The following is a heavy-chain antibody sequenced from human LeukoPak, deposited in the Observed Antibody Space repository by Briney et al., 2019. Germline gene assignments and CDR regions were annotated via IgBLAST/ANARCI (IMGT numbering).Heavy chain of an antibody. Sequence: PGGSLRLSWAASGFPFSGFYMTWIRQAPGKVPELLSDISSSGDYTDYADSVKGRFTISRDNTKNSLYLQMTSLRAEDTAVYYCARAAVTLELLSEHYYFDYWGQGVLVTVSS. J-gene: IGHJ4*02. D-gene: IGHD2-21*01. CDR3: ARAAVTLELLSEHYYFDY. CDR1: GFPFSGFY. V-gene: IGHV3-11*06. CDR2: ISSSGDYT.